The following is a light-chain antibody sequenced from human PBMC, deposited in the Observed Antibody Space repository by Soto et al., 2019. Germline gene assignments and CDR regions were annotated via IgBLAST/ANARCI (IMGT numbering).Light chain of an antibody. CDR2: GAS. CDR3: QQYGSLPPIT. J-gene: IGKJ5*01. CDR1: QSVSSSY. V-gene: IGKV3-20*01. Sequence: EIVLTQYPGTLSLSAGERATLSCMAIQSVSSSYLAWYQQKPGQAPRLLIYGASSRATGIPDRFSGSGSGTDFTLTISRLEPEDFAVYYCQQYGSLPPITFGQGRLLEIK.